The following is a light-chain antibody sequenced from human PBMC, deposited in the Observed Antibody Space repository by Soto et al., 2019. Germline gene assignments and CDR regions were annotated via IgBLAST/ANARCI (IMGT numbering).Light chain of an antibody. V-gene: IGKV1-9*01. CDR2: AAS. CDR3: QQFKNYPIT. J-gene: IGKJ5*01. Sequence: IQLTHSPSSLSASVGDRVTFTCRASEDISSYLVWYQQKPGAAPKLLIYAASALHSGVPSRFSGSGSGTDFTLTISSLHPEDFAVYFCQQFKNYPITLGQGTRLEIK. CDR1: EDISSY.